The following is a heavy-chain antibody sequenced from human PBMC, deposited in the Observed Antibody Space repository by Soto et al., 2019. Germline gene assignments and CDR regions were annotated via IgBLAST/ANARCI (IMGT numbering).Heavy chain of an antibody. CDR1: GVSVSSGSFY. Sequence: SETLSLTCSVSGVSVSSGSFYWSWTRQPPGKGLEWIGFIYNTETFNYNPSLKSRVTLSVDASKHQFSLKLSSVTAADTAVYYCASVPLRYSSSHNFDSWGQGALVT. CDR2: IYNTETF. D-gene: IGHD6-19*01. J-gene: IGHJ4*02. V-gene: IGHV4-61*01. CDR3: ASVPLRYSSSHNFDS.